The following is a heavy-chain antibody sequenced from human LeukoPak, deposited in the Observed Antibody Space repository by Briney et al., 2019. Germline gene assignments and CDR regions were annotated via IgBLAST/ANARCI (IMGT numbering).Heavy chain of an antibody. J-gene: IGHJ4*02. V-gene: IGHV4-28*03. CDR2: IYYSGSI. CDR1: GYSISSSNW. D-gene: IGHD5-18*01. Sequence: PSDTLSLTCAVSGYSISSSNWWGWIRQPPGKGLEWIGYIYYSGSIYYNPSLKSRVTISVDKSKNQFSLKLSSVTAADTAVYYCARDLAPDTAMVSPYWGQGTLVTVSS. CDR3: ARDLAPDTAMVSPY.